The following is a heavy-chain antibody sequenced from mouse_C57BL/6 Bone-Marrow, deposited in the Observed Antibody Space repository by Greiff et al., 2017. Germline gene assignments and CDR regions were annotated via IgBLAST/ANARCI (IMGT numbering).Heavy chain of an antibody. Sequence: VKLQESGPGLVQPSQSLSITCTVSGFSLTSYGVHWVRQSPGKGLEWLGVIWSGGSTDYNAAFISRLSISKYNSKSQVFFKMNSLQADDTAIYYCARDIDYGNYEFAYWGQGTLVTVSA. V-gene: IGHV2-2*01. CDR3: ARDIDYGNYEFAY. CDR1: GFSLTSYG. J-gene: IGHJ3*01. D-gene: IGHD2-1*01. CDR2: IWSGGST.